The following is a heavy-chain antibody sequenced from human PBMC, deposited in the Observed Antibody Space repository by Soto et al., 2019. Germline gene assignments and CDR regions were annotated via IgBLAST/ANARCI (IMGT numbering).Heavy chain of an antibody. D-gene: IGHD3-10*01. CDR1: GFTFSSYA. V-gene: IGHV3-23*01. Sequence: EEQLLESGGGLVQPGGSLRLSCSASGFTFSSYAMGWVRQAPGKGLDWVSAISGGGGDTFYADSVKGRFTISRDNSKNTLYLQMNFLRVEDTAEYYCAKDLLGIWFAEVPRGMYDYWGPGTLVTVSS. CDR3: AKDLLGIWFAEVPRGMYDY. CDR2: ISGGGGDT. J-gene: IGHJ4*02.